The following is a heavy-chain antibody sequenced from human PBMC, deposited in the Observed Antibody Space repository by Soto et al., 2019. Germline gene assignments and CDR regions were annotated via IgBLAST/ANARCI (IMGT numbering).Heavy chain of an antibody. CDR2: ISYDGSNK. CDR1: GFTFSSYG. D-gene: IGHD2-15*01. V-gene: IGHV3-30*18. CDR3: AKRDGGMVY. J-gene: IGHJ4*02. Sequence: QVQLVESGGGVVQPGRSLRLSCAASGFTFSSYGMHWVRQAPGKGLEWVAVISYDGSNKYYADPVKGRFTISRDNSKNTLYLQMNSLRAEDTAVYYCAKRDGGMVYWGQGTLVTVSS.